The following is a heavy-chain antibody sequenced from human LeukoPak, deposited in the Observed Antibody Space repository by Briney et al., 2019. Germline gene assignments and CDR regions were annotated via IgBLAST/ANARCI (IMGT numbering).Heavy chain of an antibody. Sequence: PGRSLRLSCAASGFTFNSYSMNWVRQAPGKGLEWVSYISDSSNTIYYAGSVKGRFTISRDNAKNSLYLQMNSLRAEDTAMYYCARNTPTYSTPEYWGQGTLVTVSS. V-gene: IGHV3-48*01. CDR1: GFTFNSYS. CDR2: ISDSSNTI. D-gene: IGHD6-13*01. CDR3: ARNTPTYSTPEY. J-gene: IGHJ4*02.